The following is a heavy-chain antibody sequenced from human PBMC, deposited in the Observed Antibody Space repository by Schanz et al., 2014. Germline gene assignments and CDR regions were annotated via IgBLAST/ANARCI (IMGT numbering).Heavy chain of an antibody. Sequence: QVQLVQSGAEVKKPGASVKVSCKASGYTFTSYGISWVRQAPGQGLEWMGWISTYNGNTNYAQKLQGRVTMTADTSTSTAYMDLRSMRSDDTALYYCTRGGYSYALCAFDIWGQGTMVTVSS. J-gene: IGHJ3*02. D-gene: IGHD5-18*01. CDR2: ISTYNGNT. V-gene: IGHV1-18*01. CDR1: GYTFTSYG. CDR3: TRGGYSYALCAFDI.